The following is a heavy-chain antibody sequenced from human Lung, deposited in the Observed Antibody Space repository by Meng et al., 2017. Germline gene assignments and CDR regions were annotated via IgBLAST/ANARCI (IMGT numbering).Heavy chain of an antibody. V-gene: IGHV4-61*01. CDR1: GGSVSTGSYY. D-gene: IGHD5-18*01. Sequence: SETLSLTCTVSGGSVSTGSYYWSWIRQPLGKGLEWIGYISNGGSSNYNSSLKSRVTISVDTSKNQFSLKLSSVTVADTAVYYCASRHGYSYGYVVNGMDVWGQGTTVTVSS. J-gene: IGHJ6*02. CDR3: ASRHGYSYGYVVNGMDV. CDR2: ISNGGSS.